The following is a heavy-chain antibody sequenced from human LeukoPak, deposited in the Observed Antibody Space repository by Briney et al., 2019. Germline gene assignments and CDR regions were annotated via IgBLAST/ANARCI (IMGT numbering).Heavy chain of an antibody. CDR1: GYTFTGYY. CDR2: ISAYNGNT. J-gene: IGHJ6*03. V-gene: IGHV1-18*04. D-gene: IGHD2-2*01. CDR3: ARDIVVVPAAIYYYYYMDV. Sequence: ASVKVSCKASGYTFTGYYMHWVRQAPGQGLEWMGWISAYNGNTNYAQKLQGRVTMTTDTSTSTAYMDLRSLRSDDTAVYYCARDIVVVPAAIYYYYYMDVWGKGTTVTVSS.